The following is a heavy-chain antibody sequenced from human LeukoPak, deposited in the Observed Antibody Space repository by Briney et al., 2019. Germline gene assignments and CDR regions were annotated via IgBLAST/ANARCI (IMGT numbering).Heavy chain of an antibody. CDR1: GFTFSSYE. D-gene: IGHD1-26*01. V-gene: IGHV3-48*03. Sequence: PGGSLRLSCAASGFTFSSYEMNWVRQAPGKGLEWVSYISSSGSTIYYADSVKGRFTISRDNAKNSLYLQMNSLRAEDTAVYYCAAGELLFDYWGQGTLVTVSS. J-gene: IGHJ4*02. CDR3: AAGELLFDY. CDR2: ISSSGSTI.